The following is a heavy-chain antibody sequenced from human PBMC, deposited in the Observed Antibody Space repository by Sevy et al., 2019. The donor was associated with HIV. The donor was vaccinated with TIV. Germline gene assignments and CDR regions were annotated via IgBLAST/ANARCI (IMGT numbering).Heavy chain of an antibody. CDR2: ISGFGNT. CDR3: AKVLNPALESMMEVTVRSLKGFDV. V-gene: IGHV3-23*01. D-gene: IGHD3-22*01. CDR1: GFTFNTHV. Sequence: GGSLRLSCVASGFTFNTHVMNWVRQAPGKGLEWVSSISGFGNTYYVDSVRGRFPISRDNAKNTLYLQMNGLRADDTADYYCAKVLNPALESMMEVTVRSLKGFDVWGQGTMVTVSS. J-gene: IGHJ3*01.